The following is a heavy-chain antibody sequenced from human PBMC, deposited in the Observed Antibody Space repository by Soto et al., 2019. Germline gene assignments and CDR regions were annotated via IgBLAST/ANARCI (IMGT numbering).Heavy chain of an antibody. Sequence: GGSLRLSCAASGFTFSSYGMHWVRQAPGKGLEWVAVISYDGSNKYYADSVKGRFTISRDNSKNTLYLQMNSLRAEDTAVYYCAKNYYDSGTRSDVDYWGQGTLVTVSS. CDR3: AKNYYDSGTRSDVDY. CDR2: ISYDGSNK. D-gene: IGHD3-22*01. V-gene: IGHV3-30*18. J-gene: IGHJ4*02. CDR1: GFTFSSYG.